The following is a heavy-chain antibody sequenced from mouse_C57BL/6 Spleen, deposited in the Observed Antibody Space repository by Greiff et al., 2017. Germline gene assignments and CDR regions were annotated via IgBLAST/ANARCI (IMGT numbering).Heavy chain of an antibody. D-gene: IGHD1-1*01. J-gene: IGHJ1*03. CDR1: GYTFTDYY. CDR2: IYPGSGNT. CDR3: ARRAISYYYYGSSYWYFDV. V-gene: IGHV1-76*01. Sequence: QVQLQQSGAELVRPGASVKLSCKASGYTFTDYYINWVKQRPGQGLEWIARIYPGSGNTYYNEKFKGKATLTAEKSSSTAYMQLSSLTSEDSAVYFCARRAISYYYYGSSYWYFDVWGTGTTVTVSS.